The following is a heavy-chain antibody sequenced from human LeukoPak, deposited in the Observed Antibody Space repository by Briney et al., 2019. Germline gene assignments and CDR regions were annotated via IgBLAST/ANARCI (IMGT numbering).Heavy chain of an antibody. Sequence: SVKVSCKASGGTSSSYAISWVRQAPGQGLQWMGRFIPIFGTANYAQKFQGRVSITTDESTSTAYMQLSSLRSEDTAVYYCARDLGITGNYDNYCFDYWGQGTLVTVSS. CDR2: FIPIFGTA. CDR3: ARDLGITGNYDNYCFDY. D-gene: IGHD1-20*01. J-gene: IGHJ4*02. V-gene: IGHV1-69*05. CDR1: GGTSSSYA.